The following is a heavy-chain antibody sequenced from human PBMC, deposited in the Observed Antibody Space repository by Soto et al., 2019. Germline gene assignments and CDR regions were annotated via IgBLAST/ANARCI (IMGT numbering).Heavy chain of an antibody. Sequence: EPVSRTGGVSDYPVSSRSWWGCVRQPPGKGLEWIGYTAYSGTTHYNPSLKSQVTMSVDTSKNQFSLKMTSVTAVDTAVYYCARTTLRRGNFDYWGQGTLVTVSS. CDR2: TAYSGTT. V-gene: IGHV4-28*01. CDR3: ARTTLRRGNFDY. CDR1: DYPVSSRSW. J-gene: IGHJ4*02. D-gene: IGHD3-10*01.